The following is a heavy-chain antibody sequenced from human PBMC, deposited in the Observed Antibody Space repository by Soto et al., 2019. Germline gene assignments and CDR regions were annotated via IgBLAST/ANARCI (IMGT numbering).Heavy chain of an antibody. J-gene: IGHJ4*02. V-gene: IGHV3-21*03. Sequence: GGSLRLSCTASGFTFTRYGMNWVRQAPGKGLEWVSFISSTSNYIYYAESMKGRFTVSRDNAKNSVYLDMNSLRAEDTALYFCARASEALTSHFDYWGQGTLVTVSS. CDR1: GFTFTRYG. CDR2: ISSTSNYI. D-gene: IGHD6-6*01. CDR3: ARASEALTSHFDY.